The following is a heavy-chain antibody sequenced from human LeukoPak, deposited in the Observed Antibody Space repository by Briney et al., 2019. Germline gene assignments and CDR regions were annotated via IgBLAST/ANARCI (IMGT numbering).Heavy chain of an antibody. CDR3: AKGGVMVRGVIIDYYGMDV. CDR1: GFTFSSYS. D-gene: IGHD3-10*01. Sequence: PGGSLRLSCAASGFTFSSYSMNWVRQAPGKGLEWVSAISGSGGSTYYADSVKGRFTISRDNSKNTLYLQMNSLRAEDTAVYYCAKGGVMVRGVIIDYYGMDVWGKGTTVTVSS. J-gene: IGHJ6*04. V-gene: IGHV3-23*01. CDR2: ISGSGGST.